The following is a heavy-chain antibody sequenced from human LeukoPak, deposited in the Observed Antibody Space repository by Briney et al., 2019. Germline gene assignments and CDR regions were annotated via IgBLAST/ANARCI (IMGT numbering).Heavy chain of an antibody. V-gene: IGHV3-30-3*02. Sequence: PGGSLRLSCAASGFTFSSYAMHWVRQAPGKGLEWVAVISYDGSNKYYADSVKGRFTISRDNSKNTLYLQMNSLRAEDTAIYYCAKSPINMIVVGRGWYFDLWGRGTLVTVSS. J-gene: IGHJ2*01. D-gene: IGHD3-22*01. CDR3: AKSPINMIVVGRGWYFDL. CDR1: GFTFSSYA. CDR2: ISYDGSNK.